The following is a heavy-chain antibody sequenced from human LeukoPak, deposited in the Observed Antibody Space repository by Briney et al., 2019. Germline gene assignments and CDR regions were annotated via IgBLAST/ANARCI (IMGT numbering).Heavy chain of an antibody. Sequence: GGSLRLSCAASGFTFSSYAMSWVRQAPGKGLEWVSSISSSSSYIYYADSVKGRFTISRDNAKNSLYLQMNSLRAEDTAVYYCARARGYCSSTSCYYFDYWGQGTLVTVSS. J-gene: IGHJ4*02. D-gene: IGHD2-2*01. CDR3: ARARGYCSSTSCYYFDY. CDR2: ISSSSSYI. V-gene: IGHV3-21*01. CDR1: GFTFSSYA.